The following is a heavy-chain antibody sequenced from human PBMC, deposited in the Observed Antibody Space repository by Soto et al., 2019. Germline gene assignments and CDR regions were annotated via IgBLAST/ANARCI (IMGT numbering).Heavy chain of an antibody. CDR3: ARDQRSRNWNPRGMDV. Sequence: PGGSLRLSCAASGLTFSTYAMHWVRQAPGKGLEWVAIISYDGSNKYYADSVKGRFTISRDNSKNTLYLQMNSLRAEDTAVYYCARDQRSRNWNPRGMDVWGQGTTVTVSS. D-gene: IGHD1-1*01. CDR1: GLTFSTYA. V-gene: IGHV3-30-3*01. J-gene: IGHJ6*02. CDR2: ISYDGSNK.